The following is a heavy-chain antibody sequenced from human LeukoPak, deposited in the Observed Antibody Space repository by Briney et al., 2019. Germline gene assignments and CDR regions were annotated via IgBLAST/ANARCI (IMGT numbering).Heavy chain of an antibody. CDR3: TTGRPIVVVPAATAGYYGMDV. CDR1: GFTSSNAW. V-gene: IGHV3-15*01. Sequence: GGSLRLSCAASGFTSSNAWMSWVRQAPGKGLEWVGRIKSKTDGGTTDYAAPVKGRFTISRDDSKNTLYLQMNSLKTEDTAVYYCTTGRPIVVVPAATAGYYGMDVWGQGTTVTVSS. J-gene: IGHJ6*02. D-gene: IGHD2-2*01. CDR2: IKSKTDGGTT.